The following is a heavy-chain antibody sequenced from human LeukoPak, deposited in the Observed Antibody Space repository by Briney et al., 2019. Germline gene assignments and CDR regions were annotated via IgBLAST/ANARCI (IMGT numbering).Heavy chain of an antibody. D-gene: IGHD3-3*01. CDR2: IYYSGST. CDR1: GGSISSYY. V-gene: IGHV4-59*08. CDR3: ARRRVDNDFWSGYYYYGMDV. J-gene: IGHJ6*02. Sequence: PSETLSLTCTVSGGSISSYYWSWIRQPPGKGLEWIGYIYYSGSTNYNPSLKSRVTISVDTSKNQFSLKLSSVTAADTAVYYCARRRVDNDFWSGYYYYGMDVWGQGTTVTVSS.